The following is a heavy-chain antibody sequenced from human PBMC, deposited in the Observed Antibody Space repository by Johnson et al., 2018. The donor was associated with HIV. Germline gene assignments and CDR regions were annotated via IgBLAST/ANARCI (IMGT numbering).Heavy chain of an antibody. CDR1: GFTFEDYG. CDR2: INWNGGST. J-gene: IGHJ3*02. CDR3: AREGLWWGAFDI. D-gene: IGHD2-21*01. Sequence: VHLVESGGGLVQPGGSLRLSCAVSGFTFEDYGMSWVRQAPGKGLEWVSGINWNGGSTGYADPVKGRFTISRDNAKNSLYLQMNSLRAEDTAVYYCAREGLWWGAFDIWGQGTMVTVSS. V-gene: IGHV3-20*04.